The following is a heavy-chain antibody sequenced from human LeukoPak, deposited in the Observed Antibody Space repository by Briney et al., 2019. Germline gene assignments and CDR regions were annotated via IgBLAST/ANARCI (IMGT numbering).Heavy chain of an antibody. Sequence: GGSLRLSCTASGFTFCDYAMSWVRQAPGKGLEWVSLIYSGGSTYYADSVKGRFTISRDNSNNTVYLQMNSLRAEDTAVYYCARAPSNAHFDYWGQGTLVTVSS. CDR1: GFTFCDYA. V-gene: IGHV3-66*01. CDR3: ARAPSNAHFDY. CDR2: IYSGGST. D-gene: IGHD3-3*02. J-gene: IGHJ4*02.